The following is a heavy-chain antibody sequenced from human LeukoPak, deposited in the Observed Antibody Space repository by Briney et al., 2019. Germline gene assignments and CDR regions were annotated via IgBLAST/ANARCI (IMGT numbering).Heavy chain of an antibody. CDR1: GGSISSSSYY. V-gene: IGHV4-39*07. J-gene: IGHJ3*02. CDR3: ARGISDPSFDM. CDR2: IYYSGST. D-gene: IGHD2/OR15-2a*01. Sequence: SETLSLTCTVSGGSISSSSYYWGWIRQPPGKGLEWIGNIYYSGSTYYNPSLKSRVTISVDTSKNQFSLNLSSVTAADTAVYYCARGISDPSFDMWAQGTMVTVSS.